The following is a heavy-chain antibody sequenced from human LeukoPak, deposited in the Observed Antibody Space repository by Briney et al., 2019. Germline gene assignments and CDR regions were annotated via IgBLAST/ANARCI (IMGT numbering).Heavy chain of an antibody. V-gene: IGHV4-39*01. CDR2: IYYSGST. J-gene: IGHJ4*02. Sequence: SETLSLTCTVSGGSISSSSYYWGWIRQPPGKGLEWIGSIYYSGSTYYNPSLKSRVTISVDTSKNQFSLKLSSVTAADTAVYYCARHVASCYGSGSPDYWGQGTLVTVSS. D-gene: IGHD3-10*01. CDR1: GGSISSSSYY. CDR3: ARHVASCYGSGSPDY.